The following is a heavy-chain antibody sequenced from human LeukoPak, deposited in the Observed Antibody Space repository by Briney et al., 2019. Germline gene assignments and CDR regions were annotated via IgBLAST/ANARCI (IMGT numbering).Heavy chain of an antibody. J-gene: IGHJ4*02. CDR1: GFTFSSYA. CDR2: ISGSGGST. D-gene: IGHD3-3*01. Sequence: PGGSLRLSCAASGFTFSSYAMSWVRQAPGKGLEWVSAISGSGGSTYYADSVKGRFTISRDNSKITLYLQMNSLRAEDTAVYYCASRAGSGYFNYLDYWGQGTLVTVSS. V-gene: IGHV3-23*01. CDR3: ASRAGSGYFNYLDY.